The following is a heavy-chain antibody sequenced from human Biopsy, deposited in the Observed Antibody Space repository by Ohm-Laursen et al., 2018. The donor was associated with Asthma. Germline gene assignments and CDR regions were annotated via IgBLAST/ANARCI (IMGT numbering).Heavy chain of an antibody. D-gene: IGHD3-16*02. CDR3: ARHLSPGYHHYAMDV. V-gene: IGHV3-11*06. Sequence: SLRLSCSASGFTFSDSYMSWIRQAPGKGLEWISYIGSTRLYTNSADSVEGRFSISRDNAKNSLYLHMNSLRVEDTAVYYCARHLSPGYHHYAMDVWGQGTTVTVSS. CDR2: IGSTRLYT. CDR1: GFTFSDSY. J-gene: IGHJ6*02.